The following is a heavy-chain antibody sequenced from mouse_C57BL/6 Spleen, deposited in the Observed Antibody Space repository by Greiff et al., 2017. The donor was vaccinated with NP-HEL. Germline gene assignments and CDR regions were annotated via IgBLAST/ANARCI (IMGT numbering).Heavy chain of an antibody. Sequence: EVMLVESEGGLVQPGSSMKLSCTASGFTFSDYYMAWVRQVPEKGLEWVANINYDGSSTYYLDSLKSRFIISRDNAKNILYLQMSSLKSEDTATYYCAIDPFYYYGSSYWYFDVWGTGTTVTVSS. CDR3: AIDPFYYYGSSYWYFDV. CDR2: INYDGSST. CDR1: GFTFSDYY. J-gene: IGHJ1*03. D-gene: IGHD1-1*01. V-gene: IGHV5-16*01.